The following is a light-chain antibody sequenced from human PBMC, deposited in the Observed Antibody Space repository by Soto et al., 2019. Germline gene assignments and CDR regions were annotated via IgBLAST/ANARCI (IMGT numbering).Light chain of an antibody. CDR1: QALNTR. CDR3: HQRQSWPRT. V-gene: IGKV3-11*01. CDR2: LTS. J-gene: IGKJ1*01. Sequence: EMVLTQSPATLSAFPGDRVTLSCRASQALNTRLAWYQHKPGQAPRLLIYLTSNRAAGVPARFSAWGSETDFTLTISDVEPEDFAVYYCHQRQSWPRTFGQGTQVEIK.